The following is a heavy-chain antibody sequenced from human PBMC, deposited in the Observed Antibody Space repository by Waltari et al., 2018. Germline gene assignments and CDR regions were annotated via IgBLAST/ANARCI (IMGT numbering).Heavy chain of an antibody. V-gene: IGHV3-21*01. CDR1: GFTFSSYS. Sequence: EVQLVESGGGLVKPGVSLRLSCAASGFTFSSYSMNSVRQAPGKGLEWVSSISSSSSYIYYADSVKSRFTISRDNAKNSLYLQMNSLRAEDTAVYYCARWAESTVYSMDVWGQGTTVTVSS. CDR3: ARWAESTVYSMDV. CDR2: ISSSSSYI. J-gene: IGHJ6*02.